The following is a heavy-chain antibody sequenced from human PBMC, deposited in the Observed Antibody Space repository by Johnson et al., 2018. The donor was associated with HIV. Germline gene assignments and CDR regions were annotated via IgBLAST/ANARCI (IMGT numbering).Heavy chain of an antibody. CDR1: GFTFSNAW. CDR3: ARGEMATTYHAAFDI. CDR2: IYSGGST. J-gene: IGHJ3*02. V-gene: IGHV3-66*01. D-gene: IGHD5-24*01. Sequence: VQLVESGGGLVKPGGSLRLSCAASGFTFSNAWMSWVRQAPGKGLEWVSVIYSGGSTYYADSVKGRFTISRDNSKNTLYLQMNSLRAEDTAVYYCARGEMATTYHAAFDIWGQGTMVTVSS.